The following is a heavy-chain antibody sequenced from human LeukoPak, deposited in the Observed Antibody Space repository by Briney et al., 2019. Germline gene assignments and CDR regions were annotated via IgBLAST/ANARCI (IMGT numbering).Heavy chain of an antibody. D-gene: IGHD3-22*01. V-gene: IGHV4-59*01. CDR3: ARITLRYYYDSSGYPRPREPLPAFDI. J-gene: IGHJ3*02. Sequence: SETLSLTCTVSGGSISSYYWSWIRQPPGKGLEWIGYIYYSGSTNHNPSLKSRVTISVDTSKNQFSLKLSSVTAADTAVYYCARITLRYYYDSSGYPRPREPLPAFDIWGQGTMVTVSS. CDR2: IYYSGST. CDR1: GGSISSYY.